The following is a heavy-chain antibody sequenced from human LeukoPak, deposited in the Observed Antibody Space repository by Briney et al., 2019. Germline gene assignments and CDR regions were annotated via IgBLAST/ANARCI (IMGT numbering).Heavy chain of an antibody. CDR2: IYYSGST. Sequence: SETLSLTCTISGGSISSYYWSWIRQPPGKGLEWIGYIYYSGSTNYNPSLKSRVTISVDTSKNQFSLKLSSVTAADTAVYYCASHPVGSSWYGDWWFDPWGQGTLVTVSS. V-gene: IGHV4-59*08. D-gene: IGHD6-13*01. CDR3: ASHPVGSSWYGDWWFDP. J-gene: IGHJ5*02. CDR1: GGSISSYY.